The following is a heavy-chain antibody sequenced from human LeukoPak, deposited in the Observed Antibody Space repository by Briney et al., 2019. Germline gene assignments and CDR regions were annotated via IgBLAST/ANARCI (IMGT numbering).Heavy chain of an antibody. J-gene: IGHJ1*01. D-gene: IGHD6-13*01. CDR3: ARVLAAAGPAEYFQH. V-gene: IGHV4-4*07. CDR1: GGSTSSYY. Sequence: SETLSLTCTVSGGSTSSYYWSWIRQPAGKGLEWIGRIYTSGSTNYNPSLKSRVTMSVDTSKNQFSLKLSSVTAADTAVYYCARVLAAAGPAEYFQHWGQGTLVTVSS. CDR2: IYTSGST.